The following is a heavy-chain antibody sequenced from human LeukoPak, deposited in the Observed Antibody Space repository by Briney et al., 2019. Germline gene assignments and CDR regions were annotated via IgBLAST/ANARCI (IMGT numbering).Heavy chain of an antibody. J-gene: IGHJ4*02. CDR1: GFTFDDYA. Sequence: PGGSLRLSCAASGFTFDDYAMHWARQAPGKGLEWVSLISWDGGSTYYADSVKGRFTISRDNSKNSLYLQMNSLRAEDTALYYCARVSPNTVTTLQYFDYWGQGTLVTVSS. CDR3: ARVSPNTVTTLQYFDY. D-gene: IGHD4-17*01. V-gene: IGHV3-43D*03. CDR2: ISWDGGST.